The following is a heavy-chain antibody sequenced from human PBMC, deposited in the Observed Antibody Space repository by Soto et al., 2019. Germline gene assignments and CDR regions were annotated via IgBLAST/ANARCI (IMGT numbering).Heavy chain of an antibody. D-gene: IGHD3-22*01. CDR3: ARDRGPSSGYYPYWFDP. CDR2: IIPIFGTA. Sequence: QVQLVQSGAEVKKPGSSVKVSCKASGGTFSSYAITWVRQAPGQGLEWMGGIIPIFGTANYAQKFQGRVTITVDESTSPGYMELSRLRSEATALYYCARDRGPSSGYYPYWFDPWGQGTLVTVSS. J-gene: IGHJ5*02. V-gene: IGHV1-69*12. CDR1: GGTFSSYA.